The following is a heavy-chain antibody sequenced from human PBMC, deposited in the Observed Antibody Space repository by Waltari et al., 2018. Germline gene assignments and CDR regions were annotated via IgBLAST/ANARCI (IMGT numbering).Heavy chain of an antibody. V-gene: IGHV4-39*01. D-gene: IGHD3-10*01. CDR1: GGSISSSSYY. CDR2: SYYSGST. Sequence: QLQLQESGPGLVKPSETLSLTCTVSGGSISSSSYYWGWIRQPPGKGLEWIGSSYYSGSTYYNPSLKSRVTISVDTSKNQFSLKLSSVTAADTAVYYCARYEAWFGELFIFDYWGQGTLVTVSS. J-gene: IGHJ4*02. CDR3: ARYEAWFGELFIFDY.